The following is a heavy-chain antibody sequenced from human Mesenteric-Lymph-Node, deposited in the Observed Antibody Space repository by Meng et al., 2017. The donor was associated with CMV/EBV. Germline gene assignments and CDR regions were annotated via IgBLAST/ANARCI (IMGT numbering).Heavy chain of an antibody. CDR2: ISGSVGST. V-gene: IGHV3-23*01. D-gene: IGHD6-13*01. J-gene: IGHJ4*02. CDR1: GFTFSNYA. CDR3: AKASAAGTHFDY. Sequence: GESLKISCVASGFTFSNYAMSWVRQAPGKGLEWVSVISGSVGSTYYPDSVKGRFTISRDKSKNTLYLQMNTLRAEDTAVYYCAKASAAGTHFDYWGQGTLVTVSS.